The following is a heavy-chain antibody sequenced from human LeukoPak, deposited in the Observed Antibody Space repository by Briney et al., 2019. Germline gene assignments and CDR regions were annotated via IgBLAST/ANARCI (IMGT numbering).Heavy chain of an antibody. CDR2: IYYSGST. CDR3: ARDRVRQQLDYYYYYGMDV. V-gene: IGHV4-59*01. D-gene: IGHD6-13*01. CDR1: GGSISSSY. Sequence: SETLSLTCTVSGGSISSSYWSWIRQPPGKGLEWIGYIYYSGSTNYNPSLKSRVTISVDTSKNQFSLKLSSVTAADTAVYYCARDRVRQQLDYYYYYGMDVWGQGTTVTVSS. J-gene: IGHJ6*02.